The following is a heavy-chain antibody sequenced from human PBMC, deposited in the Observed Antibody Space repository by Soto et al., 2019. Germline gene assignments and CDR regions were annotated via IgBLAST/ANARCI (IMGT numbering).Heavy chain of an antibody. V-gene: IGHV1-69*13. CDR3: ASTYSSSWYWFDP. CDR1: GGTFSSYA. CDR2: IIPIFGTA. Sequence: SVKVSCKASGGTFSSYAISWVRQAPGQGLEWMGGIIPIFGTANYAQKFQGRVTITADESTSTAYMELSSLRSEDTAVYYCASTYSSSWYWFDPWGQGTLVTVSS. J-gene: IGHJ5*02. D-gene: IGHD6-13*01.